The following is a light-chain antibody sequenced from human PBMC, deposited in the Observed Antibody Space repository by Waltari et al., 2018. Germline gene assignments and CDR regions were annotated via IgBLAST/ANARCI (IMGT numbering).Light chain of an antibody. CDR1: SSDVGIYEQ. V-gene: IGLV2-14*02. CDR3: TSYISSIPFVV. CDR2: DVT. Sequence: QSALTQPASVSGSPGQSITISCTGTSSDVGIYEQVSWYQHHPGKAPKLMIYDVTKRPSGVSNRFSGSKSGNTASLTISGLQAEDEAYYYFTSYISSIPFVVFGGGTELTVL. J-gene: IGLJ2*01.